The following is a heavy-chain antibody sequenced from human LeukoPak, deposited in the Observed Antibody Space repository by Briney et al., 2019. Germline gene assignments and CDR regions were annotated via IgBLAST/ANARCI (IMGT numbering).Heavy chain of an antibody. CDR1: GGTFSSYA. V-gene: IGHV1-69*13. D-gene: IGHD6-13*01. J-gene: IGHJ4*02. CDR3: AREAYSSSWYGEFDY. Sequence: PVKVSCKASGGTFSSYAISWVRQAPGQGLEWMGGIIPIFGTANYAQKFQGRVTITADESTSTAYMELSSLRSEDTAVYYCAREAYSSSWYGEFDYWGQGTLVTVSS. CDR2: IIPIFGTA.